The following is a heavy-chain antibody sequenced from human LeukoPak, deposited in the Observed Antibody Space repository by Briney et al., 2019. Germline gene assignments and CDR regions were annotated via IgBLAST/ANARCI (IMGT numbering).Heavy chain of an antibody. Sequence: PSETLSLTCAVYGGSFSGYYWSWIRQPPGKGLEWIGEINHSGSTNYNPSLKSRVTISVDTSKNQFPLKLSSVTAADTAVYYCARAPPNYQLLPEDAFDIWGQGTMVTVSS. CDR2: INHSGST. CDR1: GGSFSGYY. D-gene: IGHD2-2*01. CDR3: ARAPPNYQLLPEDAFDI. J-gene: IGHJ3*02. V-gene: IGHV4-34*01.